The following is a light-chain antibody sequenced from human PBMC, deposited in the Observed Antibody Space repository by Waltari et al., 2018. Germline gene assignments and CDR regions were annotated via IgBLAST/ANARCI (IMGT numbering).Light chain of an antibody. J-gene: IGKJ1*01. CDR1: QRVSVW. CDR2: GAS. Sequence: DVQMTQSPSTLSASVGDSVNITCRASQRVSVWLAWYQQKPWKAPKLLISGASSLESGVPSRFSGSGSVTEFTLTISGLQPEDFATYYCQQYNTYSTFGQGTKVEIK. V-gene: IGKV1-5*03. CDR3: QQYNTYST.